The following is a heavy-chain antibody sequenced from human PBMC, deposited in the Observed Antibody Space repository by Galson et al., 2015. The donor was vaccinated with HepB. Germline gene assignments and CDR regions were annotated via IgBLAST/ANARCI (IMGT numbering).Heavy chain of an antibody. CDR2: IGSNI. CDR1: GFTFSGYS. CDR3: ARGAILTGYLNWYFDL. D-gene: IGHD3-9*01. Sequence: SLRLSCAASGFTFSGYSMNWVRQAPGKGLEWVSSIGSNIFYVDSVKGRFTTSRDNAKNAPYLQMNSLRDEDTAVYYCARGAILTGYLNWYFDLWGRGTLVTVSS. V-gene: IGHV3-21*01. J-gene: IGHJ2*01.